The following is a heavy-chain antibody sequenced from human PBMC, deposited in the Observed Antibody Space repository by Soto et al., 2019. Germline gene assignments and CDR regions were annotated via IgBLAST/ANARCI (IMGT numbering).Heavy chain of an antibody. D-gene: IGHD6-13*01. CDR3: ARAPTPTYSSSWYSYYHYDMDV. Sequence: QVQLVQSGAEVKKPGSSVKVSCKASGGTFSTYAISWVRQAPGQGLEWMGGIIPMFGTANYAHKFQGRVTITAYESTSTAYMDMRSLRSEDTAVYYCARAPTPTYSSSWYSYYHYDMDVWGQGTTVTVSS. V-gene: IGHV1-69*12. CDR2: IIPMFGTA. CDR1: GGTFSTYA. J-gene: IGHJ6*02.